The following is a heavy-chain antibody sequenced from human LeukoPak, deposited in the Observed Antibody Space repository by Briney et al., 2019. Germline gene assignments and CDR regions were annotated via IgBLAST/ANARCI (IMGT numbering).Heavy chain of an antibody. CDR2: IRGNGDT. J-gene: IGHJ4*02. CDR3: AKASWVSSTDAVR. CDR1: GLSFSSFA. D-gene: IGHD3-16*01. Sequence: GGSLRLTCAASGLSFSSFAMSWVRQGPARGLEWVSSIRGNGDTFYADSVKGRFTLFSDSSTNTVYFQLNNLRVEDTAIYYCAKASWVSSTDAVRWGQGTLVTVSS. V-gene: IGHV3-23*01.